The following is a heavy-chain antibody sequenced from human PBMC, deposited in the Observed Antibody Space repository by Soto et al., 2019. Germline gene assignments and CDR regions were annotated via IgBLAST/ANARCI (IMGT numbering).Heavy chain of an antibody. CDR1: GGSISSYY. Sequence: QVQLQESGPGLVKPSETLSLTCTVSGGSISSYYWSWIRQPAGKGLEWIGRIYTSGSTNYNPSLKSRVTMSVDTSQNQFSLKLSSVTAADTAVYYCAREAGGDIVVVPAAIRDYFDYWGQGTLVTVSS. CDR3: AREAGGDIVVVPAAIRDYFDY. J-gene: IGHJ4*02. D-gene: IGHD2-2*02. CDR2: IYTSGST. V-gene: IGHV4-4*07.